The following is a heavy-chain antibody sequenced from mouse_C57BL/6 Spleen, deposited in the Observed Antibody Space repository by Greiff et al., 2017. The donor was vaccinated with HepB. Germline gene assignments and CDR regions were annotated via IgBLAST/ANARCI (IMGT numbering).Heavy chain of an antibody. CDR1: GYTFTSYT. D-gene: IGHD2-1*01. CDR2: INPSSGYT. V-gene: IGHV1-4*01. Sequence: VQLQQSGAELARPGASVKMSCKASGYTFTSYTMHWVKQRPGQGLEWIGYINPSSGYTKYNQKFKDKATLTADKSSSTAYMQLSSLTSEDSAVYYCARSGNYVDYYAMDYWGQGTSVTVSS. CDR3: ARSGNYVDYYAMDY. J-gene: IGHJ4*01.